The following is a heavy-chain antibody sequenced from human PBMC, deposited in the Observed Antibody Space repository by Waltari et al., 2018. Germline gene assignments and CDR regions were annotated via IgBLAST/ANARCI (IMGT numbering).Heavy chain of an antibody. Sequence: QLQLQESGPGLVKPSETLSLTCTVSGGSISSSSYYWGWLRQPPGKGLEWIGRFYYSGGPFYSPALKSRVTVSVATSKTQFSRKLSSVTAADTAVYYCARHGDYYDSSGYYLGYFDYWGQGTLVTVSS. J-gene: IGHJ4*02. V-gene: IGHV4-39*07. D-gene: IGHD3-22*01. CDR3: ARHGDYYDSSGYYLGYFDY. CDR1: GGSISSSSYY. CDR2: FYYSGGP.